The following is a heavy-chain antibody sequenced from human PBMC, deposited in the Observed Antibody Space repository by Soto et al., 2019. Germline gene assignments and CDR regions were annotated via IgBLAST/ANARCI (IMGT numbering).Heavy chain of an antibody. CDR3: ARIPRRYDALTGPGY. D-gene: IGHD3-9*01. V-gene: IGHV3-23*01. Sequence: GGSLRLSCAASGFTFGNYAMAWVRQAPGKGLECVSRVSGSGDGTYDADSVKGRVTISRDNSENTLYLHLNSLRVEDPAIYYCARIPRRYDALTGPGYWGQGALVTVSS. CDR2: VSGSGDGT. J-gene: IGHJ4*02. CDR1: GFTFGNYA.